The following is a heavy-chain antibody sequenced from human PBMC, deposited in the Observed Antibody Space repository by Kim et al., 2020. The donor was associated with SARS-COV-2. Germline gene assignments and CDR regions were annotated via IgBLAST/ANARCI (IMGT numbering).Heavy chain of an antibody. CDR1: GFTFSNYW. D-gene: IGHD5-18*01. V-gene: IGHV3-74*01. CDR3: ARSYSD. Sequence: GGSLRLSCAASGFTFSNYWMHWVRQVPGKGLVWVSNINGGGNTINYADSVKGRFTIPRDNAKNTLYLQMNSLRVDDTAVYYCARSYSDWGQGTLVTVSS. J-gene: IGHJ4*02. CDR2: INGGGNTI.